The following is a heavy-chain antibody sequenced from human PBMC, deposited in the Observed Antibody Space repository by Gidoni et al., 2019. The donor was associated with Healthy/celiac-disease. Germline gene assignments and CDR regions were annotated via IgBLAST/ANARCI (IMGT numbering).Heavy chain of an antibody. D-gene: IGHD6-19*01. CDR3: ARAAGQWLEKPYGMDV. V-gene: IGHV3-33*01. CDR2: IWYDGSNK. Sequence: QVQLVESGGGVVQPGRSLRLSCAASGFTFSSYGMHWVRQAPGKGLEWVAVIWYDGSNKYYADSVKGRFTISRDNSKNTLYLQMNSLRAEDTAVYYCARAAGQWLEKPYGMDVWGQGTTVTVSS. J-gene: IGHJ6*02. CDR1: GFTFSSYG.